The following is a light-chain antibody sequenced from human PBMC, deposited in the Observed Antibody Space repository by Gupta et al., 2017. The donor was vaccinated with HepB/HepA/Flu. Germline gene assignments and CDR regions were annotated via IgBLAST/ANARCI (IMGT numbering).Light chain of an antibody. Sequence: EFVLTQSPATLSLSPGERATLSCRASQSVSSYLAWYQHKPGQAPRLLIYDASNRATGIPARFSGSGSGTDFTLTISSLEPEDFAVYYCQQRSPITFGQGTRLEIE. CDR3: QQRSPIT. CDR1: QSVSSY. J-gene: IGKJ5*01. V-gene: IGKV3-11*01. CDR2: DAS.